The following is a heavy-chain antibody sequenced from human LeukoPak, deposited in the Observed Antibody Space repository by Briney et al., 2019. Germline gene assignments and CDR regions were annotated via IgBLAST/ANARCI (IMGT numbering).Heavy chain of an antibody. V-gene: IGHV4-34*01. CDR3: ARGLTYYVFWSGNRDYYNYGMDV. CDR2: INHGGST. CDR1: GGSFSGYY. Sequence: SETLSLTCAVYGGSFSGYYWSWIRQPPGKGLEWIGEINHGGSTNYNPSLKSRVTISVDTSKNQLSQKLSSVTAADTAVYYCARGLTYYVFWSGNRDYYNYGMDVWGQGTTVTVSS. J-gene: IGHJ6*02. D-gene: IGHD3-3*01.